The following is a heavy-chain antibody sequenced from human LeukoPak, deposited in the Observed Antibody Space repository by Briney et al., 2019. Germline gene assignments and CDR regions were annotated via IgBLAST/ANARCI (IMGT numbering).Heavy chain of an antibody. CDR2: INPNSGGT. Sequence: ASVKVSCKASGYTFTGYYMHWVRQAPGQGLEWMGWINPNSGGTNYAQKFQGRVTMTRDTSISTAYMELSRLRSDDTAVYYCARGGSLTIFGIVRWFDPWGQGTLVTVSS. CDR1: GYTFTGYY. D-gene: IGHD3-3*01. V-gene: IGHV1-2*02. J-gene: IGHJ5*02. CDR3: ARGGSLTIFGIVRWFDP.